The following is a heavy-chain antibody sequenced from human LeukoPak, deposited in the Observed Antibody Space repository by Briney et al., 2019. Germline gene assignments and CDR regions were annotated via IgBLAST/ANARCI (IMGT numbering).Heavy chain of an antibody. CDR3: ATIVVVAATR. CDR2: INQEGSEK. V-gene: IGHV3-7*01. CDR1: GFSFSSYL. Sequence: GGSLRLSCAVSGFSFSSYLMSWVRQAPGKGLEWVASINQEGSEKYYVDSVTGRFTISRDNAKNSLYLQMNSLRAEDTAVYYCATIVVVAATRWGQGTLVTVSS. J-gene: IGHJ4*02. D-gene: IGHD2-15*01.